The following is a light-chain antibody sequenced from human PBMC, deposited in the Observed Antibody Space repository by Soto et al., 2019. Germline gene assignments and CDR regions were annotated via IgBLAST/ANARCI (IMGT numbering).Light chain of an antibody. V-gene: IGKV2-28*01. CDR2: LGS. J-gene: IGKJ2*01. CDR1: QSLLHSNGYNY. Sequence: DIVMTQSPLYLPVTPGEPASISCRSSQSLLHSNGYNYLDWYLQKPGQSPRLLIYLGSNRASGVPDRFSGSGSGADFTLKISRVEAKDVGVYYCMQALQTPLYTFGQGTKLQI. CDR3: MQALQTPLYT.